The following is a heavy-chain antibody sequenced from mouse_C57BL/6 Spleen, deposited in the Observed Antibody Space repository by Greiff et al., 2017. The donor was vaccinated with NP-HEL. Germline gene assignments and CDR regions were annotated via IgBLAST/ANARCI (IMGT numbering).Heavy chain of an antibody. D-gene: IGHD1-1*01. CDR3: ASYYYGSSYAMDY. J-gene: IGHJ4*01. CDR1: GYTFTDYY. V-gene: IGHV1-26*01. Sequence: EVQLQQSGPELVKPGASVKISCKASGYTFTDYYMNWVKQSHGKSLEWIGDINPNNGGTSYNQKFKGKATLTVDKSSSTAYMELRSLTSEDSAVYYCASYYYGSSYAMDYWGQGTSGTVSS. CDR2: INPNNGGT.